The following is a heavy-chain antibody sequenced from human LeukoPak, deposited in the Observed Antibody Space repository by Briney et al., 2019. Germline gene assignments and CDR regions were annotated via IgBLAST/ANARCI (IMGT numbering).Heavy chain of an antibody. Sequence: ASVKVSCKTSGYTFTSSGITWVRQAPGQGLEWMGWISTYNGYSKYAQNLQGRVTMTADTSTSTAYMELSSLRSDDTVVYYCAKNSSGGYSDYWGQGTLVTVSS. CDR1: GYTFTSSG. D-gene: IGHD6-19*01. CDR3: AKNSSGGYSDY. J-gene: IGHJ4*02. CDR2: ISTYNGYS. V-gene: IGHV1-18*01.